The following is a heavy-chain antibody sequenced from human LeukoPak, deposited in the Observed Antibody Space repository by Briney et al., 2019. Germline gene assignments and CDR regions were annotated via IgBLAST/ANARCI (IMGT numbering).Heavy chain of an antibody. CDR1: SGSLSGFY. V-gene: IGHV4-34*01. CDR2: KTHSGST. D-gene: IGHD5-24*01. J-gene: IGHJ4*02. Sequence: SQSLCLTRAVYSGSLSGFYWSWVPHPPGKGRECGGEKTHSGSTNYNPSLTSQVTISEDTSQNQFSLRLRPVDTAHPAVYFRGRRHIWLQRKHFDEWGQGTLVTVS. CDR3: GRRHIWLQRKHFDE.